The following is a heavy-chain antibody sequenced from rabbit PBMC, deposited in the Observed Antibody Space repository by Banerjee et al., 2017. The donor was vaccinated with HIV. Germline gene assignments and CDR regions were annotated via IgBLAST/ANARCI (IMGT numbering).Heavy chain of an antibody. J-gene: IGHJ4*01. D-gene: IGHD2-1*01. CDR3: ARTYNANNDWGYFDL. V-gene: IGHV1S45*01. CDR2: IYTSSGRT. CDR1: GFSFSSSDY. Sequence: QQQLVESGGGLVQPEGSLTLTCTASGFSFSSSDYMCWVRQAPGKGLEWIACIYTSSGRTDYASWAKGRFTISKTSSTTVTLQMTRLTAADTATYFCARTYNANNDWGYFDLWGQGTLVTVS.